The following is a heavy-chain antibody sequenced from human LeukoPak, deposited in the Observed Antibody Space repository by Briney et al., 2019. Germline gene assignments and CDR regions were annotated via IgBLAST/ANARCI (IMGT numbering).Heavy chain of an antibody. V-gene: IGHV1-69*05. Sequence: SVTVSCKASGGTFSSYAISWVRQAPGQGLEWMGGIIPIFGTANYAQKFQGRVTITTDESTSTAYMELSSLRSEDTAVYYCARGPNCSSTSCYTGDYYYYMDVWGKGTTVTVSS. CDR1: GGTFSSYA. D-gene: IGHD2-2*02. CDR2: IIPIFGTA. J-gene: IGHJ6*03. CDR3: ARGPNCSSTSCYTGDYYYYMDV.